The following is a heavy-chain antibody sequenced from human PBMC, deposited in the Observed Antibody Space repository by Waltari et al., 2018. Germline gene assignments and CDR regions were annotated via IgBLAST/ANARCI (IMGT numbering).Heavy chain of an antibody. J-gene: IGHJ3*02. Sequence: EVQLVESGGGLVQPGGSLRLSCPASGFTFSPSWMSWVGQTPGKGLKLWANGKENGSVKNYVDSVKGRFTISRDNAKNSLYLQMNSLRADDTAVYYCARDPHYSAFDIWGQGTMVTVSS. V-gene: IGHV3-7*01. D-gene: IGHD2-21*01. CDR3: ARDPHYSAFDI. CDR1: GFTFSPSW. CDR2: GKENGSVK.